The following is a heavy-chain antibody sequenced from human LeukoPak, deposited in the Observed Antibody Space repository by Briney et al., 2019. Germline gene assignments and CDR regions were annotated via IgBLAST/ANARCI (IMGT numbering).Heavy chain of an antibody. V-gene: IGHV1-46*01. J-gene: IGHJ4*02. CDR2: INPSGGST. CDR1: GYAFTSYY. CDR3: ARDRIAAAGTNDY. D-gene: IGHD6-13*01. Sequence: ASVKVSCKASGYAFTSYYMHWVRQAPGQGLEWMGIINPSGGSTSYAQKFQGGVTMTRDTSTSTVYMELSSLRPEDTAVYYCARDRIAAAGTNDYWGQGTLVTVSS.